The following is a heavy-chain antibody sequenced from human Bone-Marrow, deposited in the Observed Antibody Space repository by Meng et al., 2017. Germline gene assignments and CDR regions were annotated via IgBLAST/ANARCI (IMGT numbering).Heavy chain of an antibody. CDR2: IDTKTGHP. J-gene: IGHJ4*02. CDR1: GYTLSSYA. V-gene: IGHV7-4-1*02. Sequence: ASVKVSCKASGYTLSSYAINWLRQAPGQGLEWMGWIDTKTGHPTYAQGFRGRLVFSLDTSVSTTYLQISGLRAADSAIYYCTRDAYSDRRRTNCFDSWGQGTLVTVSS. CDR3: TRDAYSDRRRTNCFDS. D-gene: IGHD3-16*01.